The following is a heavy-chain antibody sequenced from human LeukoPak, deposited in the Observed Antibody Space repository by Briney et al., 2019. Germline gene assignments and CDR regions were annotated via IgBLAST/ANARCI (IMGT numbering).Heavy chain of an antibody. CDR1: GGSLSGYY. V-gene: IGHV4-4*07. Sequence: PSETLSLTCTVSGGSLSGYYWSWIRQPAGKGLEWIGRIYTSGSTDYHPSLKSRVTMSIDTSKNQFSLKLSSVTAADTAVYFCARGAYGDNSLNWFDPWGQGTLVTASS. CDR3: ARGAYGDNSLNWFDP. J-gene: IGHJ5*02. CDR2: IYTSGST. D-gene: IGHD4-23*01.